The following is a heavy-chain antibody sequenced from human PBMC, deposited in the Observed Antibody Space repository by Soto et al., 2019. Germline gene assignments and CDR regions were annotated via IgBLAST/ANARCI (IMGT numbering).Heavy chain of an antibody. CDR3: ARGGYDYVPFDP. D-gene: IGHD5-12*01. CDR1: GGTFSSYA. CDR2: IIAIYGKT. V-gene: IGHV1-69*05. Sequence: VKVSCKASGGTFSSYAISWVRQAPGQGLEWMGGIIAIYGKTNYAQKFQGRVTITTDKSTSTAYMELRSLRSDDTAVYYCARGGYDYVPFDPWGQGTLVTVSS. J-gene: IGHJ5*02.